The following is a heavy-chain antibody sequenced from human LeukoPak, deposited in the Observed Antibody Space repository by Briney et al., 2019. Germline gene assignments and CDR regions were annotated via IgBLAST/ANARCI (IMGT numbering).Heavy chain of an antibody. D-gene: IGHD2-21*02. CDR3: ARGVINGGGDCYFDY. CDR2: IIPIFGTA. V-gene: IGHV1-69*13. J-gene: IGHJ4*02. Sequence: ASVKVSCKASGGAFSSYAMSWVRQAPGQGLEWMGGIIPIFGTANYAQKFQGRVTITADESTSTAYMELSSLRSEDTAVYYCARGVINGGGDCYFDYWGQGALVTVSS. CDR1: GGAFSSYA.